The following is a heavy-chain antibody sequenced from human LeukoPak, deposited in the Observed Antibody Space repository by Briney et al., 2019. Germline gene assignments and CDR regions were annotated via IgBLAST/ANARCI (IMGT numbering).Heavy chain of an antibody. J-gene: IGHJ3*02. V-gene: IGHV3-7*01. Sequence: PGGSLRLSCATSGFTSSTYWMSWVRQAPGKGLEWVANIKDDGSKIYYVDSVKGRFTISRDNAKNSLYLQMNSLRAEDTAVYYCARDSRITIFGVVTPDAFDIWGQGTMVTVSS. CDR2: IKDDGSKI. D-gene: IGHD3-3*01. CDR1: GFTSSTYW. CDR3: ARDSRITIFGVVTPDAFDI.